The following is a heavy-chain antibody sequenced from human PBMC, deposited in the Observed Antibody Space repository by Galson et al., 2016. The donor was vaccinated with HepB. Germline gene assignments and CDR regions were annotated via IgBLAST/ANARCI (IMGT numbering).Heavy chain of an antibody. CDR3: ARDRDATTVNWYFDL. CDR2: IHYTGST. D-gene: IGHD4-17*01. V-gene: IGHV4-59*01. CDR1: GGSISGYY. J-gene: IGHJ2*01. Sequence: LSLTCTVSGGSISGYYWSWIRQPPGKRLEWIGYIHYTGSTKYNPSLKSRVTISVDTSKNQFSLKLSSVTAADTAVYYCARDRDATTVNWYFDLWGRGTLVSVSS.